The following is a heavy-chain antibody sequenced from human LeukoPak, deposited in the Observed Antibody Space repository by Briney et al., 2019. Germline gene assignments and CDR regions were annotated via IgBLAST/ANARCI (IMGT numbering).Heavy chain of an antibody. CDR2: IYPGDSDS. V-gene: IGHV5-51*01. CDR1: GYSFTNYR. D-gene: IGHD4-17*01. CDR3: ARGHGDYSYYFDY. J-gene: IGHJ4*02. Sequence: GESLKISCKGSGYSFTNYRIGWVRQMPGKGLEWMGIIYPGDSDSRYSPSFQGQVTISADKSINTAYLQWSSLKASDTAIYYCARGHGDYSYYFDYWGQGTLVTVSS.